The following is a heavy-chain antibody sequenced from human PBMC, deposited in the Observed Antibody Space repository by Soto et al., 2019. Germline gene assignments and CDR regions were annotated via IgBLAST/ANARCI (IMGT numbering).Heavy chain of an antibody. CDR3: ARNFDIAATGTAFDS. J-gene: IGHJ4*02. D-gene: IGHD6-13*01. V-gene: IGHV4-4*07. Sequence: QVQLQESGPSLVRPSETLSLTCSVSGGSISGHYWSWIRLPAGRRLQWVGRIYSSGTTNYNPSLMSRVRMSVDTDRNSFSLRLDSVTAADTAVYYCARNFDIAATGTAFDSWGRGVLVTVSS. CDR2: IYSSGTT. CDR1: GGSISGHY.